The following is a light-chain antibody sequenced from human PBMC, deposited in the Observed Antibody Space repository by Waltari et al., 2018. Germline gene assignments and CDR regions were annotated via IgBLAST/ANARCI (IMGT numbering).Light chain of an antibody. CDR1: QTVSTW. Sequence: DIQITQAPSTLSASVGDRDTIPCRASQTVSTWLDWYQQKPGKAPKRLIYKTSILESGVPSRFSGSGSGTDFTLTISRLQPDDFATYFCHQYSSFSQTFGQGTRVEVK. CDR3: HQYSSFSQT. J-gene: IGKJ1*01. CDR2: KTS. V-gene: IGKV1-5*03.